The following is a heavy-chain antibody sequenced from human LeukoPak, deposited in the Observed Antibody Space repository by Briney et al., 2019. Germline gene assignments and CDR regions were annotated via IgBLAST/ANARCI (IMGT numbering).Heavy chain of an antibody. CDR2: ISVNNGGT. J-gene: IGHJ1*01. V-gene: IGHV1-18*01. CDR1: GYTFTTYS. Sequence: ASVKVSCKASGYTFTTYSLAWVRQAPRQSLEWMGWISVNNGGTNYAQSFQDRVTLTRDTSTNTAYLELRSLRSDDTAIIYCATATQPRGYFLHWGQGTLVTVSS. CDR3: ATATQPRGYFLH. D-gene: IGHD2-2*01.